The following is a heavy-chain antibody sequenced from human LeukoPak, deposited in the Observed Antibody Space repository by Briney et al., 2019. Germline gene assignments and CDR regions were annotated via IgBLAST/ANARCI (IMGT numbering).Heavy chain of an antibody. J-gene: IGHJ6*02. D-gene: IGHD5-12*01. CDR2: INPSGGST. V-gene: IGHV1-46*01. CDR1: GYTFTSYY. Sequence: GASVKVSCKASGYTFTSYYMHWVRQAPGQGLEWMGIINPSGGSTSYAQKFQGRVTMTRDTSTGTVYMELSSLRSEDTAVYYCARDLRGYSYYYGMDVWGQGTTVTVSS. CDR3: ARDLRGYSYYYGMDV.